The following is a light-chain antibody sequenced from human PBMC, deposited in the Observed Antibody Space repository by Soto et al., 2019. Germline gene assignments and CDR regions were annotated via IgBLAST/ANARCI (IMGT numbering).Light chain of an antibody. Sequence: SPSPSAMSASVGDTVTVPCRASQGITTFLAWYQQKPGQAPSLLIYGASTRAPGIPARFSGSGSGTEFTLTISSMQSEDFAVYYCQQYNNWTPWTFGQGTKVDIK. J-gene: IGKJ1*01. CDR1: QGITTF. CDR3: QQYNNWTPWT. V-gene: IGKV3-15*01. CDR2: GAS.